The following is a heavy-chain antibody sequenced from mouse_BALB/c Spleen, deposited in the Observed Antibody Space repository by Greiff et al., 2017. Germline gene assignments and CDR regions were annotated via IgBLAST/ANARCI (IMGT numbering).Heavy chain of an antibody. CDR2: ISDGGSYT. CDR1: GFTFSDYY. D-gene: IGHD1-1*02. CDR3: ARGGLAY. V-gene: IGHV5-4*02. J-gene: IGHJ3*01. Sequence: EVQRVESGGGLVKPGGSLKLSCAASGFTFSDYYMYWVRQTPEKRLEWVATISDGGSYTYYPDSVKGRFTISRDNAKNNLYLQMSSLKSEDTAMYYCARGGLAYWGQGTLVTVSA.